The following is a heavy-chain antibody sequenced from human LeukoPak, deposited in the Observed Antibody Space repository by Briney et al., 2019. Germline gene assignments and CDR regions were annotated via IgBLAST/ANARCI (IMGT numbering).Heavy chain of an antibody. CDR3: ARPYCSSTNCRGWFRV. Sequence: SVKVSCKASGGTFSSYAISWVRQAPGQGLEWMGGIIPIFGTANYAQKFQGRVTITADESTSTAYMELSSLRSEDTAVYYCARPYCSSTNCRGWFRVWGQGTLVTVSS. CDR1: GGTFSSYA. V-gene: IGHV1-69*01. CDR2: IIPIFGTA. J-gene: IGHJ4*02. D-gene: IGHD2-2*01.